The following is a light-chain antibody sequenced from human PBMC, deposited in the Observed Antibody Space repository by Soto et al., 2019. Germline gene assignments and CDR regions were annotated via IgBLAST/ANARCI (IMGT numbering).Light chain of an antibody. J-gene: IGKJ5*01. V-gene: IGKV1-5*01. CDR3: QQLNTLPFT. CDR2: DVS. CDR1: QKSSPW. Sequence: DIKMVQSPSALSASVGDTVTITCRASQKSSPWLAWYQQKPGQAPKLLMYDVSSLKRGVPSRFSGSGSGTEFTLTISGLLPEDFATYHCQQLNTLPFTFGQGTRLEIK.